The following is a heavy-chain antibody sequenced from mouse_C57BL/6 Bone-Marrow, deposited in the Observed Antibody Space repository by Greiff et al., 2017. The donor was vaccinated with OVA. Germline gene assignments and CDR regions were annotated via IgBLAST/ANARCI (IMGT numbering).Heavy chain of an antibody. CDR3: ALGYGKPSYAMDY. Sequence: VQLQQPGAELVKPGASVKLSCKASGYTFTSYWMQWVKQRPGQGLEWIGESDPSDSYTNYNQKFKGKATLTVDTSSSTAYMQLSSLTSEDSAVYYCALGYGKPSYAMDYWGQGTSVTVSS. V-gene: IGHV1-50*01. CDR2: SDPSDSYT. J-gene: IGHJ4*01. CDR1: GYTFTSYW. D-gene: IGHD2-10*02.